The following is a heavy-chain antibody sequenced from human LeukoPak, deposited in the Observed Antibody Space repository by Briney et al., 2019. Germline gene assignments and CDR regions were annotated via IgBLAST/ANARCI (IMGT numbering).Heavy chain of an antibody. V-gene: IGHV4-34*01. CDR1: GGSFSGYY. J-gene: IGHJ4*02. Sequence: SETLSLTCAVYGGSFSGYYWSWIRQPPGKGLEWIGEINHSGSANYNPSLKSRVTISVDTSKNQFSLKLSSVTAADTAVYYCARTSQGSGYDLEFDYWGQGTLVTVSS. CDR2: INHSGSA. CDR3: ARTSQGSGYDLEFDY. D-gene: IGHD5-12*01.